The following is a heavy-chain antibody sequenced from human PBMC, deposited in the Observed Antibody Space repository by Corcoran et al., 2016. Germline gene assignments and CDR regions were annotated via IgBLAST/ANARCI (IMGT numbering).Heavy chain of an antibody. V-gene: IGHV4-59*01. J-gene: IGHJ4*02. D-gene: IGHD6-13*01. CDR2: IYHSGVP. CDR3: ARDSAGLRSWYSVDY. Sequence: QVQLPESGPGLVKPSETLSLTCTVSGGSLSNYYWSWIRQPPGKGLEWIGYIYHSGVPIYNASLRGRVTLSVDTSKNQFSLKLSSVTAADTAVYYCARDSAGLRSWYSVDYWGQGTLVTVSS. CDR1: GGSLSNYY.